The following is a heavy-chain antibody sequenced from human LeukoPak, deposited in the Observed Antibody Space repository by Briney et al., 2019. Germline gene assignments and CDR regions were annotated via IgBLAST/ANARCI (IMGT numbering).Heavy chain of an antibody. V-gene: IGHV3-53*01. Sequence: GGSLRLSCAASGFTFSSYAMSWVRQAPGKGLEWVSVIYSGGSTYYADSVKGRFTISRDNSKNTLYLQMNSLRAEDTAVYYCAINGYEGVDYWGQGTLVTVSS. J-gene: IGHJ4*02. CDR3: AINGYEGVDY. CDR2: IYSGGST. CDR1: GFTFSSYA. D-gene: IGHD5-12*01.